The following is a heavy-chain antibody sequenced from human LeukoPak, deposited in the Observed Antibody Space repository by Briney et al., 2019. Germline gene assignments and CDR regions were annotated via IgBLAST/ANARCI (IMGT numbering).Heavy chain of an antibody. CDR1: GFTFSSYA. D-gene: IGHD4-17*01. CDR2: ISGSGGST. Sequence: GGSLRLSCAASGFTFSSYAMSWVRQAPGKGLEWVSAISGSGGSTYYADSVKGRFTISRDSSKNTLYLQMNSLRAEDTAVYYCAKDERIYSDYGDYHWGQGTLVTVSS. CDR3: AKDERIYSDYGDYH. J-gene: IGHJ5*02. V-gene: IGHV3-23*01.